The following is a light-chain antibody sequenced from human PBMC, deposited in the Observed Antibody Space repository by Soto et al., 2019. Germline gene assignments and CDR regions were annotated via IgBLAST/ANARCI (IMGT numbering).Light chain of an antibody. CDR3: GTWDSSLSVAV. CDR2: EDD. CDR1: SSNIGNGY. V-gene: IGLV1-51*02. J-gene: IGLJ1*01. Sequence: QSVLTQPPSVSAAPGQKVTISCSGSSSNIGNGYVSWYQHLPGTAPKVLIYEDDRRPSGIPDRFSGSKSGTSATLGITGLQTGDEADYYCGTWDSSLSVAVFGTGTKVTVL.